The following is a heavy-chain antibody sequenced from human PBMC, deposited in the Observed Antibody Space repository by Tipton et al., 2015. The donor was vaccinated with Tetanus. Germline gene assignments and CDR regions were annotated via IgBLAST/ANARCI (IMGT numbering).Heavy chain of an antibody. Sequence: TLSLTCTVSGGSMSTYYWSWIRQPPGKGLEWIGYVYYTGSTDYNPSLKSRVTISVDTSKSQFSLRLTSVTAADTAVYYCARSKFVWVVESVSGWDSWGQGPLVAV. CDR1: GGSMSTYY. D-gene: IGHD2-15*01. CDR2: VYYTGST. CDR3: ARSKFVWVVESVSGWDS. J-gene: IGHJ1*01. V-gene: IGHV4-59*01.